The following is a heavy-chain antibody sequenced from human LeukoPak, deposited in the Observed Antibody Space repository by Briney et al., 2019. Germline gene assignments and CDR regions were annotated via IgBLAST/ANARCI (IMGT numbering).Heavy chain of an antibody. CDR3: AATSVGATINDAFDI. CDR1: GYTFTGYY. V-gene: IGHV1-2*02. D-gene: IGHD1-26*01. J-gene: IGHJ3*02. Sequence: ASVKVSCKASGYTFTGYYMHWVRQAPGQGLEWMGWINPNSGGTNYAQKFQGRVTMTRDTSTGTACMELGSLRSEDTAVYYCAATSVGATINDAFDIWGQGTMVTVSS. CDR2: INPNSGGT.